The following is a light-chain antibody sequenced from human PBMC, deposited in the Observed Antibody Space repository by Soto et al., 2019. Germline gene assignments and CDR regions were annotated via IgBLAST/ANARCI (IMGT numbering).Light chain of an antibody. V-gene: IGKV3-15*01. CDR2: GAF. CDR3: QHYNDWPLT. J-gene: IGKJ1*01. Sequence: EVLITQSPVTLSVSPGERATLSCRASRSVSSNLAWYQQKPGQAPSLLIYGAFTRATGIPARFSGTGSGTEFTLTISSLQSEDFALYYCQHYNDWPLTFGQGTKVDI. CDR1: RSVSSN.